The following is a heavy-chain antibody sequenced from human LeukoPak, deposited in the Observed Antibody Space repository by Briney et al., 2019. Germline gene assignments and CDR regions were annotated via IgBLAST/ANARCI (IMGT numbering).Heavy chain of an antibody. V-gene: IGHV4-59*01. CDR1: GGSIGSFY. D-gene: IGHD7-27*01. Sequence: SETLSLTCSLSGGSIGSFYWSWIRQPPGKGLEWIGHIYYFEKTDYNPSLESRVTISVDAAKNHLSLKLHSVTPLDTAVYYCAKLGSPRAYWGQGILVTVSS. CDR2: IYYFEKT. J-gene: IGHJ4*02. CDR3: AKLGSPRAY.